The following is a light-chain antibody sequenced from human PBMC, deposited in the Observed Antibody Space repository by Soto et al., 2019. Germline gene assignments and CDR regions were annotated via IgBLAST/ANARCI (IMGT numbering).Light chain of an antibody. CDR1: SSDVGGYNY. J-gene: IGLJ1*01. CDR2: DVS. CDR3: SSSTSSSTLLYV. V-gene: IGLV2-14*01. Sequence: QSVLTQPASVSGSPGQSITISCTGTSSDVGGYNYVYWYQQHPGKAPKLMIYDVSNRPSGVSNRFSGSKSGNTASLTISGLLAEDQADYYCSSSTSSSTLLYVFGTGTKVTVL.